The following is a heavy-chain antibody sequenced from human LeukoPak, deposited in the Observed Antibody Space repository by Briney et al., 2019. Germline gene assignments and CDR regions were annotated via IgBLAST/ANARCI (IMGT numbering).Heavy chain of an antibody. D-gene: IGHD1-26*01. CDR3: ARRRIVGVVAVLDI. V-gene: IGHV4-59*01. J-gene: IGHJ3*02. CDR2: IYYSGST. CDR1: GGSISSYY. Sequence: SETLSLTCTVSGGSISSYYWSWIRQPPGKGLEWIGYIYYSGSTNYNPSLKSRVTISVDTSKNQFSLKLNSVTAADTAVYHCARRRIVGVVAVLDIWGQGTMVTVSS.